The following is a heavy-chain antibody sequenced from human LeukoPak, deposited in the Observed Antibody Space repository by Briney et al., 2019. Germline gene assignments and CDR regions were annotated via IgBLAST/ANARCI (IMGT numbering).Heavy chain of an antibody. CDR2: IYYSGST. V-gene: IGHV4-31*03. D-gene: IGHD3-22*01. CDR3: AREKGDSRAYHYIDY. J-gene: IGHJ4*02. Sequence: PSETLSLTCTVSGGSISSGGDYWSWIRQHPGKGLEWIGYIYYSGSTYYNPSLRSRVTISVDTSKNQFSLRLSSATAADTAVYYCAREKGDSRAYHYIDYWGQGTLVTVSS. CDR1: GGSISSGGDY.